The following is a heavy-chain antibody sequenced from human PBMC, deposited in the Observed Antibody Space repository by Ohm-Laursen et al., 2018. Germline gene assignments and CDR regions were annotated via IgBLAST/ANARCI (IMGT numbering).Heavy chain of an antibody. CDR3: AKGRGVSTGWSFDY. V-gene: IGHV3-23*01. J-gene: IGHJ4*02. CDR2: ISGSGSST. Sequence: SLRLSCAASGFTFSSYVMSWVRQAPGKGLEWVSGISGSGSSTNYADSVKDRFTISRDNSKNMVHLQMNNLRDEDTAVYYCAKGRGVSTGWSFDYWGQGTLVTVSS. CDR1: GFTFSSYV. D-gene: IGHD6-19*01.